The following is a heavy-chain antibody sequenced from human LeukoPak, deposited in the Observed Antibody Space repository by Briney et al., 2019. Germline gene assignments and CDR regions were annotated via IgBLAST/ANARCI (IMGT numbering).Heavy chain of an antibody. J-gene: IGHJ4*02. CDR2: IVHSGNT. CDR3: ARFGSSTWYKGAFDI. V-gene: IGHV4-34*12. CDR1: GGSFSGYY. Sequence: PSETLSLTCAVYGGSFSGYYWSWIRQPPGKGLEWIGEIVHSGNTKYNPSLKSRVTISVDTSKNQFSLNLTSVTAADTAVYYCARFGSSTWYKGAFDIWGQGTLVTVSS. D-gene: IGHD6-13*01.